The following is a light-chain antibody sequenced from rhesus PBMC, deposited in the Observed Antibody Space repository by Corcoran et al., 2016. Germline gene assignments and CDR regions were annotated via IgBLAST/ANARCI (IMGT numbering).Light chain of an antibody. J-gene: IGKJ4*01. CDR2: KAV. Sequence: DIQMTQSPSSLSASVGDTVTITCRASQGISSWLAWYQQKPGKAPYLLVYKAVSLQSGVPSRLGGSGSGTDFTLTIRSLQSEDFATYYCQQYSSRPLTFGGGTKVELK. CDR1: QGISSW. CDR3: QQYSSRPLT. V-gene: IGKV1-22*01.